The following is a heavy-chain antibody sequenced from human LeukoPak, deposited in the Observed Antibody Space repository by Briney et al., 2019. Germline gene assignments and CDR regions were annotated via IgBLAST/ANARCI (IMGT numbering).Heavy chain of an antibody. CDR1: GYTFTGYY. CDR2: INPNSGGT. J-gene: IGHJ4*02. CDR3: ARDAPLVLLWFGEVLDY. V-gene: IGHV1-2*02. D-gene: IGHD3-10*01. Sequence: ASVKVSCKASGYTFTGYYMHWVRQAPGQGLEWMGWINPNSGGTNYAQKFQGRVTMTRDTSISTAYMELSRLRSDDTAVYYCARDAPLVLLWFGEVLDYWGQGTLVTVSS.